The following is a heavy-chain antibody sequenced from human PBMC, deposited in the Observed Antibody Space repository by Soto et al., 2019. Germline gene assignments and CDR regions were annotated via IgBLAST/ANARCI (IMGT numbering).Heavy chain of an antibody. CDR2: ISGSGGST. J-gene: IGHJ4*02. CDR3: AKEVPYDYVWGSYQLPDY. V-gene: IGHV3-23*01. CDR1: GFTFSSYA. Sequence: LRLSCAASGFTFSSYAMSWVRQTPGKGLEWVSAISGSGGSTYYADSVKGRFTISRDNSKNTLYLQMNSLRAEDTAVYYCAKEVPYDYVWGSYQLPDYWGQGTLVTVSS. D-gene: IGHD3-16*02.